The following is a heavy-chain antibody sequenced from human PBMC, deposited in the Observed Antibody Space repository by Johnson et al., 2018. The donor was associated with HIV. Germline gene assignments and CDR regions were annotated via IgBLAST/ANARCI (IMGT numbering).Heavy chain of an antibody. CDR1: GFTVSSNY. V-gene: IGHV3-66*01. CDR3: ARDQSNGWNRGAFDI. J-gene: IGHJ3*02. Sequence: VQLVESGGGLVQPGGSLRLSCAAFGFTVSSNYMSWVRQAPGKGLEWVSVIYSGGSTYYADSVKGRFTISRDNSKNTLYLHMNSLRAEDTAVYYCARDQSNGWNRGAFDIWGQGTMVTVSS. D-gene: IGHD6-19*01. CDR2: IYSGGST.